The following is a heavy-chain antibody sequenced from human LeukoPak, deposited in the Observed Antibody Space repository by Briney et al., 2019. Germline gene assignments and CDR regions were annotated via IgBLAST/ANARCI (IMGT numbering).Heavy chain of an antibody. J-gene: IGHJ4*02. CDR1: GGSISSGSYY. CDR2: IYFSGSA. CDR3: AREGGPDFDY. Sequence: SETLSLTCTVSGGSISSGSYYWSWIRQPAGKGLEWIGRIYFSGSATYNPSLKSRVTISRDMSKNQISLKLSSVTAADTAVYYCAREGGPDFDYWGQGTLVTVSS. V-gene: IGHV4-61*02.